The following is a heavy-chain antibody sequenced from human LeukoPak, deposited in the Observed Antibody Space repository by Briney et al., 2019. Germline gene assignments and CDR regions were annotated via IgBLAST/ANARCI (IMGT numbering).Heavy chain of an antibody. D-gene: IGHD2-8*01. Sequence: GGSLRLSCAASGFTFSSYSMTWVRQAPGKGLEWVSSISSSSSYIYYADSVKGRFTISRDNAKNSLYLQMNSLRAEDTAVYYCARASAVLMAYSTWGQGTLVTVSS. V-gene: IGHV3-21*01. CDR2: ISSSSSYI. CDR3: ARASAVLMAYST. J-gene: IGHJ5*02. CDR1: GFTFSSYS.